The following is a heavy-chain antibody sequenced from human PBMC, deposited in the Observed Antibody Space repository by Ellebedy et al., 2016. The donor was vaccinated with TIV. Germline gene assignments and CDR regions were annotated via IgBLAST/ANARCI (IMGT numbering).Heavy chain of an antibody. Sequence: MPSETLSLTCGVSGGSINSDNYWSWVRQSPGRGLEWIGEVYHSGHTNYNPSLRSRVSISVDKSKSQFSLRLRSMTAADTAVYYCARGTGDVWGQGTTVTVSS. D-gene: IGHD1-1*01. CDR2: VYHSGHT. V-gene: IGHV4-4*02. CDR1: GGSINSDNY. J-gene: IGHJ6*02. CDR3: ARGTGDV.